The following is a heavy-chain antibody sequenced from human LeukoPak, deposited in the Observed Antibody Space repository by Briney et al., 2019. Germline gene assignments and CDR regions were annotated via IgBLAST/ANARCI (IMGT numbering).Heavy chain of an antibody. V-gene: IGHV1-46*01. Sequence: ASVKVSCKASGYTFTSYGISWVRQAPGQGLEWMGIINPSGGSTSYAQKFQGRVTMTRDMSTSTVYMELSSLRSEDTAVYYCARTGLDYDILTGYYPFDYWGQGTLVTVSS. D-gene: IGHD3-9*01. J-gene: IGHJ4*02. CDR2: INPSGGST. CDR1: GYTFTSYG. CDR3: ARTGLDYDILTGYYPFDY.